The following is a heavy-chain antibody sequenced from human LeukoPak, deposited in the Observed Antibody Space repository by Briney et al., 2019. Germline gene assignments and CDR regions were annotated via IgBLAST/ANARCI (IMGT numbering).Heavy chain of an antibody. V-gene: IGHV4-4*07. CDR2: IYTSGST. J-gene: IGHJ4*02. Sequence: PSETLSLTCTVSGGSISSYYWSWIRQPAGKGLEWIGRIYTSGSTNYNPSLKSRVTMSVDTSKNQFSLKLSSVTAADTAVYYCARDLGSSGWYRPDSFDYWGQGTLVSVSS. CDR3: ARDLGSSGWYRPDSFDY. D-gene: IGHD6-19*01. CDR1: GGSISSYY.